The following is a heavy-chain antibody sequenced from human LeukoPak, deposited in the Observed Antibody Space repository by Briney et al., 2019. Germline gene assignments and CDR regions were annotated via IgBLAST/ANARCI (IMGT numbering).Heavy chain of an antibody. J-gene: IGHJ4*02. Sequence: ASVKVSCKASGYTFTGFYIHWVRQAPGQGLEWMGLINPNSGGTHYAQKFQGRVTMTRDTSISTAYMELSRLTSDDTAIYYCARDWFVDSGDDPFPFDYWGQGTLVSVSS. D-gene: IGHD5-12*01. CDR2: INPNSGGT. V-gene: IGHV1-2*06. CDR1: GYTFTGFY. CDR3: ARDWFVDSGDDPFPFDY.